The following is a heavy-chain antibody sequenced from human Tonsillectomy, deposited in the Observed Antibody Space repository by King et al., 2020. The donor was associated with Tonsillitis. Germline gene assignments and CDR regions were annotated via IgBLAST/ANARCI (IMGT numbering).Heavy chain of an antibody. CDR3: AREGSGDYSDYYYGMDV. D-gene: IGHD4-17*01. Sequence: VQLVESGGGLVQPGGSLRLSCAASGFTVSSNYMSWVRQAPGKGLEWVSVIYSGGSTYYADSVKGRFTISRDNSKNTLYLQMNSLRAEDTAVYYCAREGSGDYSDYYYGMDVWAQGTRVTVSS. J-gene: IGHJ6*02. CDR2: IYSGGST. CDR1: GFTVSSNY. V-gene: IGHV3-66*01.